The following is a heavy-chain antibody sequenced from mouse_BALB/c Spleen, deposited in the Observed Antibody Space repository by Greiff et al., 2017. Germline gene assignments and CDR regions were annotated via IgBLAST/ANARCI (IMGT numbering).Heavy chain of an antibody. CDR2: ISCYNGAT. D-gene: IGHD2-14*01. Sequence: LVKTGASVKISCKASGYSFTGYYMHWVKQSHGKSLEWIGYISCYNGATSYNQKFKGKATFTVDTSSSTAYMQFNSLTSEDTAVYYCNACYYRYGGYAMDYWGQGTSVTVSS. J-gene: IGHJ4*01. V-gene: IGHV1S34*01. CDR1: GYSFTGYY. CDR3: NACYYRYGGYAMDY.